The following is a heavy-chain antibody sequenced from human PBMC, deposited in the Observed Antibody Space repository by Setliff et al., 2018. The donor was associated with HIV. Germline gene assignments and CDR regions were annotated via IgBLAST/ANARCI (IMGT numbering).Heavy chain of an antibody. CDR1: GYTFTSYA. CDR3: ARQLSNSFDY. D-gene: IGHD1-1*01. J-gene: IGHJ4*02. Sequence: ASVKVSCKASGYTFTSYAMNWVRQAPGQGLEWMGWISPDNGNRRILRRFQGRVTMTRDTSINTAYMELSGLTSDDTAVYYCARQLSNSFDYWGQGTLVTVSS. V-gene: IGHV1-2*02. CDR2: ISPDNGNR.